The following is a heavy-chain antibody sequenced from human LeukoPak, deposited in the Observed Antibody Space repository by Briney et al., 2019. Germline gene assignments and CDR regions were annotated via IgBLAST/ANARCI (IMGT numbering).Heavy chain of an antibody. D-gene: IGHD6-13*01. CDR1: GFTFSSYG. V-gene: IGHV3-30*02. CDR3: AKDLDSSSWYSPVDH. CDR2: IRDDGSNK. J-gene: IGHJ4*02. Sequence: GGSLRLSCAASGFTFSSYGIHWVRRAPGKGLEWVALIRDDGSNKYYADSVKGRFTLSRDNSKNTLYVQMNSLRAEDTAVYYCAKDLDSSSWYSPVDHWGQGTLVTVSS.